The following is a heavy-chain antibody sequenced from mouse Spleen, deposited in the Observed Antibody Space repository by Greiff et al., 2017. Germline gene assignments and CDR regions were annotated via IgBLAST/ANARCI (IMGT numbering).Heavy chain of an antibody. D-gene: IGHD1-1*01. Sequence: EVQLQQSGPELVKPGASVKISCKASGYTFTDYYMNWVKQSHGKSLEWIGDINPNNGGTSYNQKFKGKATLTVDKSSSTAYMELRSLTSEDSAVYYCAREGWAVVATDYWGQGTTLTVSS. J-gene: IGHJ2*01. CDR2: INPNNGGT. V-gene: IGHV1-26*01. CDR3: AREGWAVVATDY. CDR1: GYTFTDYY.